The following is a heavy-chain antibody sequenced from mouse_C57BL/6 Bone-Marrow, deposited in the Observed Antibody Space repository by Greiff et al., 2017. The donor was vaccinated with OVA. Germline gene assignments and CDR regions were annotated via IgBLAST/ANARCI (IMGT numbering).Heavy chain of an antibody. CDR2: IYPRDGST. V-gene: IGHV1-85*01. Sequence: QVHVKQSGPELVKPGASVKLSCKASGYTFTSYDINWVKQRPGQGLEWIGWIYPRDGSTKYNEKFKGKATLTVDTSSSTAYMELHSLTSEDSAVYFCARSRFITTVRFAYWGQGTLVTVSA. J-gene: IGHJ3*01. CDR1: GYTFTSYD. CDR3: ARSRFITTVRFAY. D-gene: IGHD1-1*01.